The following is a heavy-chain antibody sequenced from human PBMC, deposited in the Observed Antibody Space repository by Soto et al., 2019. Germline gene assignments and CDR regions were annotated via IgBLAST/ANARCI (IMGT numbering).Heavy chain of an antibody. CDR2: IYYSGST. J-gene: IGHJ4*02. V-gene: IGHV4-59*08. CDR3: ARMENLPTGTTSIDY. Sequence: TSETLSLTCTVSGGSISSYYWSWIRQPPGKGLEWIGYIYYSGSTNYNPSLKSRVTISVDTSKNQFSLKLSSVTAADTAVYYCARMENLPTGTTSIDYWGQGTLVTVSS. D-gene: IGHD1-7*01. CDR1: GGSISSYY.